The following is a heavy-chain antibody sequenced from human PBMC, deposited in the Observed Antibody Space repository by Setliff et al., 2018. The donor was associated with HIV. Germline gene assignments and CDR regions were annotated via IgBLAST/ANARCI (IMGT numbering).Heavy chain of an antibody. CDR3: ARIGDGSGSYWYWFDP. Sequence: ETLSLTCAVYGASISDSNSYWGWIRQPPGKALEWLAHIFSNDEKSYTTSLKSRLTISKDTSKSQVVLTMTNMDPVDTATYYCARIGDGSGSYWYWFDPWGQGTLVTVSS. J-gene: IGHJ5*02. CDR1: GASISDSNSY. CDR2: IFSNDEK. D-gene: IGHD3-10*01. V-gene: IGHV2-26*01.